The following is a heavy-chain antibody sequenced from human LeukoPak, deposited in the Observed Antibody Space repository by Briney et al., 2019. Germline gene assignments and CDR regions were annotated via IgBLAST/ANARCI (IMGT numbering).Heavy chain of an antibody. D-gene: IGHD5-24*01. CDR1: GYIFSVYA. J-gene: IGHJ3*02. CDR3: ARGRDGYTLIDAFDI. V-gene: IGHV7-4-1*02. Sequence: ASVKVSCKASGYIFSVYALIWVRQAPGQGLELMGWINTNTGNPTYAQGFTGRFVFSLDTSVSTAYLQISSLRAEDTAVYYCARGRDGYTLIDAFDIWGQGTMVTVSS. CDR2: INTNTGNP.